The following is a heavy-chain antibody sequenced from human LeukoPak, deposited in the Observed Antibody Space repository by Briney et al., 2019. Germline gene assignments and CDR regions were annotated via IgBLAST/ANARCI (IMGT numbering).Heavy chain of an antibody. CDR2: IYYSGST. Sequence: PSETLSLTCTVSGGSISSYYWSWIRQPPGKGLEWIGYIYYSGSTNYNPSLKSRVTISVDTSKNQFSLKLSSVTAADTAVYYCARAQAHYDILTGYYGYYYYMDVWGKGTTVTVSS. V-gene: IGHV4-59*01. J-gene: IGHJ6*03. D-gene: IGHD3-9*01. CDR1: GGSISSYY. CDR3: ARAQAHYDILTGYYGYYYYMDV.